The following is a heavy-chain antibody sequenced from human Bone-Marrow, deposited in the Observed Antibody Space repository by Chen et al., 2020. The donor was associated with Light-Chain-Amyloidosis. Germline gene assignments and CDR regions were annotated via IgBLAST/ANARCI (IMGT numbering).Heavy chain of an antibody. CDR3: SRGAERGYSGYESTNFDY. J-gene: IGHJ4*02. D-gene: IGHD5-12*01. Sequence: QVQLVQSGAEVKKPGASVKVSCKASGYTFTGYYMHWVRQAPGQGLEWMGWINPNSGGTNYAQKFQGRVTMTRDTSISTAYMELSRLRSDDTAVYYCSRGAERGYSGYESTNFDYWGQGTWSPSPQ. CDR1: GYTFTGYY. CDR2: INPNSGGT. V-gene: IGHV1-2*02.